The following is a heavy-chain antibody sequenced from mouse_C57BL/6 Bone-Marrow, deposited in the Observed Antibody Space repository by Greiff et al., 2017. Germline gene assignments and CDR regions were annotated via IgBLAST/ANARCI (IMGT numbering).Heavy chain of an antibody. J-gene: IGHJ4*01. CDR2: ISDGGSYT. V-gene: IGHV5-4*01. CDR1: GFTFSSYA. Sequence: EVQLVESGGGLVKPGGSLKLSCAASGFTFSSYAMSWVRQTPEKRLEWVATISDGGSYTYYPDDVKGRFTISRDNAKNNLYLQMSHLKSEDTAMYYCARDWERCAMYYWGQGTSVTVSS. D-gene: IGHD4-1*01. CDR3: ARDWERCAMYY.